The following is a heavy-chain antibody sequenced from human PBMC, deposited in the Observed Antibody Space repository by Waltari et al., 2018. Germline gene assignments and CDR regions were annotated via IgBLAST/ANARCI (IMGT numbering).Heavy chain of an antibody. CDR3: ATGGYYGSGSSIGIGLDY. V-gene: IGHV1-24*01. D-gene: IGHD3-10*01. CDR2: FDPEDGET. J-gene: IGHJ4*02. Sequence: CKVSGYTLTELSMHWVRQAPGKGLEWMGGFDPEDGETIYAQKFQGRVTMTEDTSTDTAYMELSSLRSEDTAVYYCATGGYYGSGSSIGIGLDYWGQGTLVTVSS. CDR1: GYTLTELS.